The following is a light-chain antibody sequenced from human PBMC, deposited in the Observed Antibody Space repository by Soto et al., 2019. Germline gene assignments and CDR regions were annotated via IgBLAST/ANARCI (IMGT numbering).Light chain of an antibody. V-gene: IGKV1-12*01. Sequence: TQSPGTLSLSPGERATLSCRASQSVSSYLAWYQQKPGKAPKLLIYAASSLQSGVPSRFSGSGSGTDFTLTISSLQPEDFATYYCQQANRFPPTFGGGTKVEIK. CDR1: QSVSSY. J-gene: IGKJ4*01. CDR2: AAS. CDR3: QQANRFPPT.